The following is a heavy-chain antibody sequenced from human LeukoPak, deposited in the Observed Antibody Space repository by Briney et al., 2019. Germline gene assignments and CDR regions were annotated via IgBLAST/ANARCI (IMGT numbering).Heavy chain of an antibody. CDR3: ARDKHYYDSSGHFGDY. CDR2: INPSGGST. V-gene: IGHV1-46*01. J-gene: IGHJ4*02. D-gene: IGHD3-22*01. CDR1: GYTFTSYY. Sequence: ASVKVSCKASGYTFTSYYMHWVRQAPGQGLEWMGIINPSGGSTSYALKFQGRVTMTRDTSTSTVYMELSSLRSEDTAVYYCARDKHYYDSSGHFGDYWGQGTLVTVSS.